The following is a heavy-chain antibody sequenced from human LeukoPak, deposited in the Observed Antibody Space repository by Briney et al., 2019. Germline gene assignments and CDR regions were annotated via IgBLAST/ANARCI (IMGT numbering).Heavy chain of an antibody. CDR1: GDSVSNNDGA. CDR3: AGGYAFDV. Sequence: SQTLSLTCAISGDSVSNNDGAWNRIRQSPSRGLEWLGRTYYRSQWYNDYARSVMSRISVDPGTSKNQFSLQLRSVTPDDTAVYYCAGGYAFDVWGQGTTVIVSS. CDR2: TYYRSQWYN. J-gene: IGHJ3*01. V-gene: IGHV6-1*01.